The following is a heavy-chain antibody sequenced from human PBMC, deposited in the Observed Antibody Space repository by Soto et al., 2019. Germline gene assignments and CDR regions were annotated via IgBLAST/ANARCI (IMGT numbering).Heavy chain of an antibody. Sequence: QVQLQQWGAGLLKPSETLSLTCAVYGGSLSGYQWTWIRQTPGKGLEWIGEINDSGNINYNPSLKSRVTILLDTPRKQTSLKLSSGTAADSAVYYCARGLILWFGELSRRGGYYYYMDVWGKGTTVTVSS. CDR3: ARGLILWFGELSRRGGYYYYMDV. D-gene: IGHD3-10*01. V-gene: IGHV4-34*01. J-gene: IGHJ6*03. CDR1: GGSLSGYQ. CDR2: INDSGNI.